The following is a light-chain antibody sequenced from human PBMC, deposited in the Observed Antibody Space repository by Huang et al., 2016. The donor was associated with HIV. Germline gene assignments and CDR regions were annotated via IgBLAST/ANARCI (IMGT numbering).Light chain of an antibody. Sequence: EIVLTQSPGSLSLSPGERVTLSCRASQSVSRSFLAWYQQKSGQAPRLLIHGASTRATGIPDRFSGSGSGTDFTLTISRLEPEDFAVYYCQQYGSSSWAFGQGTKVEIK. CDR3: QQYGSSSWA. CDR2: GAS. J-gene: IGKJ1*01. V-gene: IGKV3-20*01. CDR1: QSVSRSF.